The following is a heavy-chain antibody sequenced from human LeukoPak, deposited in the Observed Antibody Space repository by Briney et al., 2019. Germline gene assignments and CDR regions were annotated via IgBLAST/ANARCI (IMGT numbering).Heavy chain of an antibody. CDR2: INAGNGNT. V-gene: IGHV1-3*01. J-gene: IGHJ4*02. Sequence: ASVKVSCKASGYTFTSYTLHWVRQAPGQRLEWMGWINAGNGNTKYSQKLQGRVTITRDTSASTAYMELSSLRSEDTAVYYCASGGGSYYAGFFDYWGQGTLVTVSS. D-gene: IGHD1-26*01. CDR3: ASGGGSYYAGFFDY. CDR1: GYTFTSYT.